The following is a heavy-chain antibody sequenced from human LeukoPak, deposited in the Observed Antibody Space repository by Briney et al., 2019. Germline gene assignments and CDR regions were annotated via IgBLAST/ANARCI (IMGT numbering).Heavy chain of an antibody. CDR1: GFTFSSYS. CDR2: ISSSSSYI. CDR3: AREYSSSWYDDAFDI. D-gene: IGHD6-13*01. Sequence: GGSLRLSCAASGFTFSSYSMNWVRQAPGKGLEWVSSISSSSSYIYYADSVKGRFTISRDNAKNSLYLQMNSLRAEDTAVYYCAREYSSSWYDDAFDIWGQGTMDTVSS. J-gene: IGHJ3*02. V-gene: IGHV3-21*01.